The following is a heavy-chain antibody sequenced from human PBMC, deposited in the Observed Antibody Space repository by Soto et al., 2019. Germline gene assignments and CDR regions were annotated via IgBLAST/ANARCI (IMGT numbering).Heavy chain of an antibody. Sequence: EVQLLESGGGLVQPGGSLRLSCAASGFTFSSYAMSWVRQAPGKGLEWVSAISGSGGSTYYADSVKGRFTISRDNSKNPLYLKMNSLRAEDTAVYYCAKTHTRPNWFDPWGQGTLVTVSS. J-gene: IGHJ5*02. V-gene: IGHV3-23*01. CDR1: GFTFSSYA. CDR2: ISGSGGST. D-gene: IGHD3-3*01. CDR3: AKTHTRPNWFDP.